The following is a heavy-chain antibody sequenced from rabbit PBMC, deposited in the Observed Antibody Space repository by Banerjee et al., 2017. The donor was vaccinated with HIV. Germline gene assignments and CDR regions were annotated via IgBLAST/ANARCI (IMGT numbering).Heavy chain of an antibody. V-gene: IGHV1S40*01. CDR3: ARDLAGAIGWNFNL. Sequence: QSLEESGGDLVKPGASLTLTCTASGFTLSNYWMCWVRQAPGKGLEWIACIYSGSGGSTYYASWAKGRFTISKTSSTTVPLQMTSLTAADTATYFCARDLAGAIGWNFNLWGPGTLVTVS. J-gene: IGHJ4*01. CDR1: GFTLSNYW. CDR2: IYSGSGGST. D-gene: IGHD4-1*01.